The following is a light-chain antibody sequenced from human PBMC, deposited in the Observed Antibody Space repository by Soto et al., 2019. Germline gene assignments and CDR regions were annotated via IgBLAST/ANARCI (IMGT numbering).Light chain of an antibody. Sequence: DIQMTQSPSTLSASVGDRVTITGRASQSITRGLAWYQQRPGKAPKLLIYDASSLEGGVPSRFSGNGSWTEFTLAISSLQADDFGTYYCQQYNAYPYTFGQGTELEIK. CDR1: QSITRG. J-gene: IGKJ2*01. CDR3: QQYNAYPYT. V-gene: IGKV1-5*01. CDR2: DAS.